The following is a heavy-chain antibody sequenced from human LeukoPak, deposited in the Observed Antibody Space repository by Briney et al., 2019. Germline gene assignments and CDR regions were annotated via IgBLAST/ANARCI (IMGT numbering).Heavy chain of an antibody. V-gene: IGHV4-34*01. CDR1: GGSFSGYY. CDR2: INHSGST. Sequence: SETLSLTCAVYGGSFSGYYWSWIRQPPGKGLEWIGEINHSGSTNYNPSLKSRVTISVDTSKNQFSLKLSSVTAADTAVYYCARGAHPYIVVVPAAMLGPRNNWFDPWGQGTLVTVSS. J-gene: IGHJ5*02. D-gene: IGHD2-2*01. CDR3: ARGAHPYIVVVPAAMLGPRNNWFDP.